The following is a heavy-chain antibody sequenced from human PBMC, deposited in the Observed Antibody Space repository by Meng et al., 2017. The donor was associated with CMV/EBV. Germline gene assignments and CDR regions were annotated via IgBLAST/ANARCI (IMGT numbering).Heavy chain of an antibody. CDR3: ARFKYCSSTSCYLRNWFDP. Sequence: GSLRLSCTVSGGSISSSSYYWGWIRQPPGKGLEWIGSIYYSGSTYYNPSLKSRVTISVDTSKNQSSLKLSSVTAADTAVYYCARFKYCSSTSCYLRNWFDPWGQGTLVTVSS. V-gene: IGHV4-39*07. CDR1: GGSISSSSYY. CDR2: IYYSGST. D-gene: IGHD2-2*01. J-gene: IGHJ5*02.